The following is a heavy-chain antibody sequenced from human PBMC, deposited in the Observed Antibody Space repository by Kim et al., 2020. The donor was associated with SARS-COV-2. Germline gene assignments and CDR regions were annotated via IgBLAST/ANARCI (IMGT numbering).Heavy chain of an antibody. J-gene: IGHJ4*02. D-gene: IGHD6-13*01. CDR3: ARTTYSSSWYSIYYFDY. V-gene: IGHV4-4*02. CDR2: IYHSGST. Sequence: SETLSLTCAVSGGSISSSNWWSWVRQPPGKGLEWIGEIYHSGSTNYNPSLKSRVTISVEKSKNQFSLKLSSVTAADTAVYYCARTTYSSSWYSIYYFDYWGQGTLVTVSS. CDR1: GGSISSSNW.